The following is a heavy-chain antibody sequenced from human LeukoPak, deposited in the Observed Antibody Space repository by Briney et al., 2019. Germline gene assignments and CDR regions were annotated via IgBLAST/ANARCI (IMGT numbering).Heavy chain of an antibody. J-gene: IGHJ6*03. CDR3: ARGLTGIAVAHTGYYMDV. CDR1: GYTLTELS. CDR2: ISAYNGNT. V-gene: IGHV1-18*01. Sequence: ASVKVSCKVSGYTLTELSMHWVRQAPGQGLEWMGWISAYNGNTNYAQKLQGRVTMTTDTSTSTAYMELRSLRSDDTAVYYCARGLTGIAVAHTGYYMDVWGKGTTVTISS. D-gene: IGHD6-19*01.